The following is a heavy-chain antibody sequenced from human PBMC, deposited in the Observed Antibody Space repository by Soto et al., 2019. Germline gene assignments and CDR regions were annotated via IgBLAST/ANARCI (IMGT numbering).Heavy chain of an antibody. CDR3: AHSRPPRLLEY. V-gene: IGHV2-5*02. CDR1: GFSLSTSGVG. D-gene: IGHD6-6*01. CDR2: IYWDDDK. J-gene: IGHJ4*02. Sequence: QITLKESGPTLVKPTQTLTLTCTFSGFSLSTSGVGVGWIRQPPGKALEWLALIYWDDDKRYSPSLNSRLTXPXXTSKNQVVLTMTNMDSVDTATYYCAHSRPPRLLEYWCQGTLVTVSS.